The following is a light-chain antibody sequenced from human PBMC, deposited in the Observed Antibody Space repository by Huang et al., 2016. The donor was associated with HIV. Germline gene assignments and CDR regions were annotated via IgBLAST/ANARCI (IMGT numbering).Light chain of an antibody. CDR3: QQYNSYPYT. CDR2: KAS. V-gene: IGKV1-5*03. J-gene: IGKJ2*01. Sequence: DIQMTQSPTTLSASVGDRVTITCRASQSISSWLAWYQQKPGKAPKLLIYKASSLESGVPSRFSGSGSGTEFTLTISSLQPDDFATYYCQQYNSYPYTFGQGTKLEIK. CDR1: QSISSW.